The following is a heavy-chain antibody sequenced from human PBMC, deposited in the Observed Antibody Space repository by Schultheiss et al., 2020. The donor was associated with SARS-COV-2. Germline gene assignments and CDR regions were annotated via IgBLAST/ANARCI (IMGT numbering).Heavy chain of an antibody. D-gene: IGHD1-1*01. J-gene: IGHJ4*02. Sequence: SETLSLTCAVSGYSISSGGYYWSWIRQHPGKGLEWIGYIYYSGSTNYNPSLKSRVTISVDTSKNQFSLTLTSVTAADTAIYYCAGAATYNLNVWGQGTLVTVSS. CDR3: AGAATYNLNV. CDR2: IYYSGST. CDR1: GYSISSGGYY. V-gene: IGHV4-31*11.